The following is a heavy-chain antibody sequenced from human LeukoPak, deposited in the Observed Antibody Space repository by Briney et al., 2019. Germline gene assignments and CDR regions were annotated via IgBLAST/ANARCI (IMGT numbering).Heavy chain of an antibody. J-gene: IGHJ3*02. CDR1: RYTPTEFS. CDR2: FDPEDGET. V-gene: IGHV1-24*01. Sequence: ASMKVSCKVSRYTPTEFSMHRGRPAPGKRLWWVGGFDPEDGETIYAQKFQGRVTMTEDTSTDTAYMELSSLRSEDTAVYYCARRRAARHRFVADAFDIWGQGTMVTVSS. D-gene: IGHD6-6*01. CDR3: ARRRAARHRFVADAFDI.